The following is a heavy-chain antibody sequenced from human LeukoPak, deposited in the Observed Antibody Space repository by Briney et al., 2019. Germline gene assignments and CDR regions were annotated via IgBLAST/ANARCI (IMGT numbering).Heavy chain of an antibody. V-gene: IGHV3-74*01. CDR2: INSDGSIT. Sequence: GGSLRLSCAASGFTFSSHWMHWVRQAPGKGLVWVSRINSDGSITSYADSVKGRFTVSRDNAKNTLYLQVNNLRAEDTAVYYCARGPNSNWSGLDFWGQGTLLTVSS. D-gene: IGHD6-6*01. CDR1: GFTFSSHW. CDR3: ARGPNSNWSGLDF. J-gene: IGHJ4*02.